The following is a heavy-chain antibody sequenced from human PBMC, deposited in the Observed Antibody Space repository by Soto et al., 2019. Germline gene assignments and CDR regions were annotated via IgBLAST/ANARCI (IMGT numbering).Heavy chain of an antibody. Sequence: XASLSLTCIVCGECISSSSYYWGWVRQPPGKGLEWIGSIYYSGRTYYNPSFKSRVTISIDTSKNQFSLKLSSVTATDTAVYYCARKRTTVVTQAYFDHWGQRALVTVSS. D-gene: IGHD2-21*02. CDR3: ARKRTTVVTQAYFDH. CDR2: IYYSGRT. J-gene: IGHJ4*02. CDR1: GECISSSSYY. V-gene: IGHV4-39*01.